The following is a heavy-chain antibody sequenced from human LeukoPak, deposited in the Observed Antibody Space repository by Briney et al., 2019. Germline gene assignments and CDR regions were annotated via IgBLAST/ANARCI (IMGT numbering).Heavy chain of an antibody. D-gene: IGHD2-2*01. CDR3: AVPEGQGYCDKSSCSSMDV. V-gene: IGHV1-8*01. CDR1: GYTFTSFD. J-gene: IGHJ6*02. CDR2: MNPNSGNT. Sequence: ASVKVSCKASGYTFTSFDINWVRQATGQGLEWMGWMNPNSGNTGYAQKFLGRLSITRNSSIGTAYLELSSLRSEDTAVYYCAVPEGQGYCDKSSCSSMDVWGQGTTVTVSS.